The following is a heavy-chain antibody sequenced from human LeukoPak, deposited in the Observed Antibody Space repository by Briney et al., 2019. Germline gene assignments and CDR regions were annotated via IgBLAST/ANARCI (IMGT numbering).Heavy chain of an antibody. CDR2: IIPILGIA. Sequence: SVKVSCXASGGTFSSYTISWVRQAPGQGLGWMGRIIPILGIANYAQKFQGRVTITADKSTSTAYMELSSLRSEDTAVYYCARDGYYYDSSGALDYWGQGTLVTVSS. J-gene: IGHJ4*02. CDR1: GGTFSSYT. D-gene: IGHD3-22*01. CDR3: ARDGYYYDSSGALDY. V-gene: IGHV1-69*04.